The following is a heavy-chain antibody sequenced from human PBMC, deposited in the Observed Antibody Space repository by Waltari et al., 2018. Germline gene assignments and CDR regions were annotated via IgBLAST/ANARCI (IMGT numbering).Heavy chain of an antibody. J-gene: IGHJ4*02. CDR2: IYYSGST. D-gene: IGHD1-20*01. Sequence: QLQLQESGPGLVKPSETLSLTCTVSGGSISSSSYYWGRLRQPPGKGLEWIGSIYYSGSTYYNPSLKSRVTISVDTSKNQFSLKLSYVTAADTAVYYCARHNWNDVGDFDYWGQGTLVTVSS. CDR1: GGSISSSSYY. V-gene: IGHV4-39*07. CDR3: ARHNWNDVGDFDY.